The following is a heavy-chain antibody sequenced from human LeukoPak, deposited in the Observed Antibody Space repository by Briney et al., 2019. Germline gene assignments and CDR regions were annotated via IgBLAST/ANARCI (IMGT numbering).Heavy chain of an antibody. D-gene: IGHD2-2*01. Sequence: GGSLGLSCTSSGFTFSSYWMSWVRQAPGKGLEWVANIKQDGGEKYYVDSVKGRFTISRDNAKNSLYLQMNSLRAEDTAIYYCARAPIVVVPTWRPTYFDYWGQGTLVTVSS. V-gene: IGHV3-7*01. CDR3: ARAPIVVVPTWRPTYFDY. CDR2: IKQDGGEK. J-gene: IGHJ4*02. CDR1: GFTFSSYW.